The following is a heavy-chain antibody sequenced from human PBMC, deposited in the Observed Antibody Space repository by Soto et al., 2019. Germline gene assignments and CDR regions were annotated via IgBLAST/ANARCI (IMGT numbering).Heavy chain of an antibody. D-gene: IGHD2-15*01. J-gene: IGHJ4*02. CDR3: ARSGGLDRDFNY. Sequence: QVQLVQSGAEVKKPGSSVKVSCKASGGTFSSDSFSWVRQAPGQGLEWMGGIIPMFDTPIYAQKFQDRVTITADEYTNTAYRQLSSLRCGDTAVYYCARSGGLDRDFNYWGQGSLVTVYS. CDR2: IIPMFDTP. CDR1: GGTFSSDS. V-gene: IGHV1-69*12.